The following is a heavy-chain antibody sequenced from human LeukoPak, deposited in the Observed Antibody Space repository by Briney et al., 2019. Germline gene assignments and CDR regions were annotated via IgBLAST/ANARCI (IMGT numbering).Heavy chain of an antibody. CDR2: ISAYNGNT. J-gene: IGHJ4*02. D-gene: IGHD3-10*01. V-gene: IGHV1-18*01. Sequence: ASVKVSCEASGYTFTSYGISWVRQAPGQGLEWMGWISAYNGNTNYAQKLQGRVTMTTDTSTSTAYMELRSLRSDDTAVYYCARVSSLVRGVIPLDYWGQGTLVTVSS. CDR3: ARVSSLVRGVIPLDY. CDR1: GYTFTSYG.